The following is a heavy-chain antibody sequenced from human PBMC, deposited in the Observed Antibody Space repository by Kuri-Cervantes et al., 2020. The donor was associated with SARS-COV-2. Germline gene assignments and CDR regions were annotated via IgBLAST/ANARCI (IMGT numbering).Heavy chain of an antibody. V-gene: IGHV4-34*01. CDR2: INHSGST. Sequence: GSLRLSCAVYGGSFSGYYWSWIRQPPGKGLEWIGEINHSGSTNYNPSLKSRVTISVDTSKNQFSLKLSSVTAADTAVYYCARREMATMSFDYWGQGTLVTVSS. CDR3: ARREMATMSFDY. D-gene: IGHD5-24*01. J-gene: IGHJ4*02. CDR1: GGSFSGYY.